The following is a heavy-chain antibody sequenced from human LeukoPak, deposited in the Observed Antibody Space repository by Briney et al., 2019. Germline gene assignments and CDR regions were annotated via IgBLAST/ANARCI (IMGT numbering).Heavy chain of an antibody. D-gene: IGHD1-1*01. V-gene: IGHV3-9*01. J-gene: IGHJ5*02. Sequence: QPGRSLRLSCAASGVTFDDYAMHWVRQAPGKGLEWVSGISWNSGSIGYADSVKGRFTISRDNAKNSLYLQMNSLRAEDTALYYCAKGGTGPWGQGTLVTVSS. CDR1: GVTFDDYA. CDR3: AKGGTGP. CDR2: ISWNSGSI.